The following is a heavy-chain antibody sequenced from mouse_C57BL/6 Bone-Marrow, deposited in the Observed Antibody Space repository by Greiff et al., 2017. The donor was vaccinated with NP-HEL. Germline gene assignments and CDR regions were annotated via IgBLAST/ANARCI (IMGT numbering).Heavy chain of an antibody. CDR2: IYPGSGST. V-gene: IGHV1-55*01. CDR3: ARSGYGNFYWYFDV. CDR1: GYTFTSYW. J-gene: IGHJ1*03. D-gene: IGHD2-1*01. Sequence: VQPQQPGAELVKPGASVKMSCKASGYTFTSYWITWVKQRPGQGLEWIGDIYPGSGSTNYNEKFKSKATLTVDTSSSTAYMQLSSLTSEDSAVYYCARSGYGNFYWYFDVWGTGTTVTVSS.